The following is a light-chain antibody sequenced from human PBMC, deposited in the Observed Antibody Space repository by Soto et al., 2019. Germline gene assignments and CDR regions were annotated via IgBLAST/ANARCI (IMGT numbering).Light chain of an antibody. CDR1: QDIGNS. CDR2: DSS. V-gene: IGKV1-33*01. J-gene: IGKJ4*01. CDR3: QQYDHLPHT. Sequence: EIQMTQSPSSLSASVGDRVTITCQASQDIGNSLNWYQQRPGKAPKLLIYDSSNLETGVPSTFRGSGSATDFTFTISSLQPEDIATYYCQQYDHLPHTLGGGTRVEIK.